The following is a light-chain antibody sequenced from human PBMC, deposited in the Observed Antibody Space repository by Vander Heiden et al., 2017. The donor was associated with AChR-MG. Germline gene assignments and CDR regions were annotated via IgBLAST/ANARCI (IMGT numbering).Light chain of an antibody. CDR1: QSISSW. Sequence: DIKLPKSPSTLSASVGDRVTFTCRASQSISSWLAWYQQKPGRAPNLLIYDASSLESGVPSRFSGSGSGTEFTLTISSLQPDDFAIYYCQHYESYPYTFGQGTKLEIK. CDR2: DAS. CDR3: QHYESYPYT. J-gene: IGKJ2*01. V-gene: IGKV1-5*01.